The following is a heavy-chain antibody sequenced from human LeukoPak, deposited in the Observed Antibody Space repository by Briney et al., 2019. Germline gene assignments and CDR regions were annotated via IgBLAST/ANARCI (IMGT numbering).Heavy chain of an antibody. D-gene: IGHD3-22*01. CDR2: IIPIFGTA. Sequence: SVKVSCKASGGTFSSYAISWVRQAPGQGLEWMGGIIPIFGTASYAQKFQGRVTMTRDTSTSTVYMELSSLRSEDTAVYYCARDLDSSGYYPDYWGQGTLVTVSS. CDR1: GGTFSSYA. CDR3: ARDLDSSGYYPDY. J-gene: IGHJ4*02. V-gene: IGHV1-69*05.